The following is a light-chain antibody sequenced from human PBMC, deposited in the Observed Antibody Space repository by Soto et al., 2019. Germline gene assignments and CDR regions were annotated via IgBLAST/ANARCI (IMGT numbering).Light chain of an antibody. CDR1: QDISNY. CDR3: QQYDNLPLT. J-gene: IGKJ4*01. CDR2: DAS. Sequence: DIQMTQSPSSLSASVGDRVTITCQASQDISNYLNWYQQKPGNAPKLLIYDASNLETGVPSRFSGGGSATYFTFTISSLQPEDIATYYYQQYDNLPLTFGGGTKVGIK. V-gene: IGKV1-33*01.